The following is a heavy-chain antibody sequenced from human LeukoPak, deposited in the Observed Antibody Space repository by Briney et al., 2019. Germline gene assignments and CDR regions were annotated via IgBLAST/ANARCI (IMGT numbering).Heavy chain of an antibody. Sequence: PGGSLRLSCAASGFTLNPSELNWVRQAPGKGLEWISYISQTGSLIYYADTVNGRFTISRDNAKNLLYLQMNSLRAEDTAVYYCAKTPREWRLYYYFYMDVWGKGTTVTVSS. D-gene: IGHD3-3*01. J-gene: IGHJ6*03. V-gene: IGHV3-48*03. CDR3: AKTPREWRLYYYFYMDV. CDR2: ISQTGSLI. CDR1: GFTLNPSE.